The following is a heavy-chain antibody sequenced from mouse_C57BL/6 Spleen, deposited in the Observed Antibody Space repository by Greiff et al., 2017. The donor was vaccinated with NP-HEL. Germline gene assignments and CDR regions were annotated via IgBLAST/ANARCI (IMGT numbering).Heavy chain of an antibody. D-gene: IGHD1-3*01. J-gene: IGHJ2*01. CDR1: GYTFTDYY. V-gene: IGHV1-26*01. Sequence: EVQLQQSGPELVKPGASVKISCKASGYTFTDYYMNWVKQSHGKSLEWIGDINPNNGGTSYNQKFKGKATLTVDKSSSTAYMELRSLTSEDSAVYYCARGGQPGTKRGVGFDYWGQGTTLTVSS. CDR2: INPNNGGT. CDR3: ARGGQPGTKRGVGFDY.